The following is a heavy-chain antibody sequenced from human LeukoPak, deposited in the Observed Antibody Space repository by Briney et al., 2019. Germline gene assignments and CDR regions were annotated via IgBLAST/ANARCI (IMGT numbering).Heavy chain of an antibody. CDR2: IYWDDDK. D-gene: IGHD5-12*01. J-gene: IGHJ6*03. CDR3: AHRQEELVATHYYYMDV. CDR1: GFSLSTSGVG. Sequence: SGPTLVKPTQTLTLTCTFSGFSLSTSGVGVGWIRQPPGKALEWPALIYWDDDKRYSPSLKSRLTITKDTSKNQVVLTMTNMDPVDTATYYCAHRQEELVATHYYYMDVWGKGTTVTVSS. V-gene: IGHV2-5*02.